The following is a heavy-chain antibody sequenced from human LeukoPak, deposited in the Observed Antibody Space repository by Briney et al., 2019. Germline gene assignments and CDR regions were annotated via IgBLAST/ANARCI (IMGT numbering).Heavy chain of an antibody. V-gene: IGHV4-31*03. D-gene: IGHD4-17*01. CDR3: ARGVGDYVFDP. CDR1: GGSISSGVYY. J-gene: IGHJ5*02. Sequence: PSQTLSLTCTVSGGSISSGVYYWSWIRQHPGKGLEWIGYIYYSGSTYYNPSLKSRATISVDTSKDQFSLKLNSVTAADTAVHYCARGVGDYVFDPWGQGTLVTVSS. CDR2: IYYSGST.